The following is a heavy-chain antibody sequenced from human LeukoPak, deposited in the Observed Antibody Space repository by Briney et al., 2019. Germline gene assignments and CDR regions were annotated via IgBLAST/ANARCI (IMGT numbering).Heavy chain of an antibody. D-gene: IGHD1-26*01. CDR1: GFTFTKCA. Sequence: GSLRLSCVASGFTFTKCAMSWIRQAPGKGLEWVAIITATGGTAYYADSVKGRFTISRDNAKNSLYLQMNSLRAEDTAIYYCARDDFSGSYCDWGQGTLVTVSS. V-gene: IGHV3-23*01. J-gene: IGHJ4*02. CDR3: ARDDFSGSYCD. CDR2: ITATGGTA.